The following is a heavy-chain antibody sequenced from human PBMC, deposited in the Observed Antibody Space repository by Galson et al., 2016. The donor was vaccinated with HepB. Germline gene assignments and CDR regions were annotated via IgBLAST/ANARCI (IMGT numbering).Heavy chain of an antibody. CDR1: GDSISSGGYF. Sequence: TLSLTCSVSGDSISSGGYFWSWIRQLPGKGPEWIGYISSTGTTYYNPSLKSRVTISVDTSKNQFSLKLSSVTAADTAVYYCARARTNDFWSGYYKTYFDYWGQGTLVTVSS. J-gene: IGHJ4*02. CDR2: ISSTGTT. V-gene: IGHV4-30-2*01. D-gene: IGHD3-3*01. CDR3: ARARTNDFWSGYYKTYFDY.